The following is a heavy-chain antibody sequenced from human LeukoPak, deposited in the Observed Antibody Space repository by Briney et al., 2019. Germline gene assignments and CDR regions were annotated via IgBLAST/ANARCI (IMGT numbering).Heavy chain of an antibody. D-gene: IGHD3-22*01. CDR1: GYTFTGYY. CDR3: ARHRAYYYDSSDEYYFDY. V-gene: IGHV1-2*02. CDR2: INPNSGGT. Sequence: ASVKVSCKASGYTFTGYYMHWVRQAPGQGLEWMGWINPNSGGTNYAQKFQGRVTMTRDTSTSTAYMELSSLRSEDTAVYYCARHRAYYYDSSDEYYFDYWGQGTLVTVSS. J-gene: IGHJ4*02.